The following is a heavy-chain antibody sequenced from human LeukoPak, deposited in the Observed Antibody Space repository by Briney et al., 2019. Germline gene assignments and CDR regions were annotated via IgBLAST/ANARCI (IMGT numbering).Heavy chain of an antibody. J-gene: IGHJ3*02. CDR2: INHSGST. Sequence: SETLSLTCAVYGGSFSGYYWSWIRQPPGQGLEWIGEINHSGSTNYNPSLKSRVTISVDTSKNQFSLKLSSVTASDTAVYYCATGGPYSSLAWGVGNAFDIWGQGTMVTVSS. CDR1: GGSFSGYY. D-gene: IGHD6-13*01. CDR3: ATGGPYSSLAWGVGNAFDI. V-gene: IGHV4-34*01.